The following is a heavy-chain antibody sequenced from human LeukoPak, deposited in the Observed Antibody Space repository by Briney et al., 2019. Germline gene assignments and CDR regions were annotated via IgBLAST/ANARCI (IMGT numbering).Heavy chain of an antibody. CDR3: ARLNYYGSGSYYPPLYNWFDP. CDR1: GASISSGSHH. J-gene: IGHJ5*02. Sequence: PSETLSLTCTVSGASISSGSHHWSWIRQPAGKGLEWIGRIYTSGSTNYNPSLKSRVSISVDMSKNQFSLKLSSVTAADTAVYYCARLNYYGSGSYYPPLYNWFDPWGQGTLVTVSS. CDR2: IYTSGST. D-gene: IGHD3-10*01. V-gene: IGHV4-61*02.